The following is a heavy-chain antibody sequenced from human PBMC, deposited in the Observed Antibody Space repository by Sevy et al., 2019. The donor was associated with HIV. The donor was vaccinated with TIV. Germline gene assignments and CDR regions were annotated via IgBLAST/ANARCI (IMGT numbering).Heavy chain of an antibody. D-gene: IGHD3-22*01. Sequence: ASVKVSCKVSGYTLTRLSMHWVRQAPGKGLEWMGSFDPEDGETLYAQKFQGRVTMTEDTSTDTAYMELSSLRSEDTAIYYCATTKDYYESSGSPFDYWGQGTLVTVSS. V-gene: IGHV1-24*01. CDR2: FDPEDGET. J-gene: IGHJ4*02. CDR1: GYTLTRLS. CDR3: ATTKDYYESSGSPFDY.